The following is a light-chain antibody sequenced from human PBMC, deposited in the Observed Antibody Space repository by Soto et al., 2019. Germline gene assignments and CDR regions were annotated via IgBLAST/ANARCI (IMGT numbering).Light chain of an antibody. CDR2: EVS. Sequence: QSALTQPASVSGSPGQSITLSCTGTSSDVGGYNYVSWYQQHPGKAPKLMIYEVSNRPSGVSNRFSGSKSGNTASLTISGLQAEDEADYYCNSYASSGNLVFGTGTQLTVL. V-gene: IGLV2-14*01. CDR1: SSDVGGYNY. J-gene: IGLJ1*01. CDR3: NSYASSGNLV.